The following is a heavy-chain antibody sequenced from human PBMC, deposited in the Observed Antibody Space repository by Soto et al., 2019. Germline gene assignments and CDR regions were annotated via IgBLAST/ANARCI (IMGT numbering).Heavy chain of an antibody. CDR1: GGSFSGYY. Sequence: SETLSLTCAVYGGSFSGYYWSWIRQPPGKGLEWIGEINHSGSTNYNPSLKSRVTMSVDTSKNQFSLKLSSVTAADTAVYYCARGPDFWSGYYRWFGPRGQGTLVTVSS. CDR3: ARGPDFWSGYYRWFGP. J-gene: IGHJ5*02. D-gene: IGHD3-3*01. V-gene: IGHV4-34*01. CDR2: INHSGST.